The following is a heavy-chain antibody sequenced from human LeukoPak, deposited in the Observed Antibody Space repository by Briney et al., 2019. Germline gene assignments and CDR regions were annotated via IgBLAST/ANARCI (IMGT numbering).Heavy chain of an antibody. Sequence: GGSLRLSCAASGFTFTNYAMDWVRQAPGKGLEWVSAISGSGGSTYYADSVKGRFTISRDTSKNTLDLQMNSLRAEDTAVYYCAKGSGDSTGYYYAYYYYYVDVWGKGTTVTVSS. J-gene: IGHJ6*03. D-gene: IGHD3-22*01. V-gene: IGHV3-23*01. CDR1: GFTFTNYA. CDR2: ISGSGGST. CDR3: AKGSGDSTGYYYAYYYYYVDV.